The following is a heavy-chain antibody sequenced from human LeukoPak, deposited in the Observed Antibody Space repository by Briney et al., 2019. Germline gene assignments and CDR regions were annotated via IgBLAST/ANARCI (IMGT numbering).Heavy chain of an antibody. CDR2: IYYSGST. Sequence: SETLSLTCTVSGGSISGSSYYWGWIRQPPGKGLEWIGSIYYSGSTYYKPSLKSRVTMSVDTSKNQFSLKLSSVTAADTAVYYCARPQRYSNYAMDYWGQGTLVTVSS. V-gene: IGHV4-39*01. CDR1: GGSISGSSYY. CDR3: ARPQRYSNYAMDY. D-gene: IGHD4-11*01. J-gene: IGHJ4*02.